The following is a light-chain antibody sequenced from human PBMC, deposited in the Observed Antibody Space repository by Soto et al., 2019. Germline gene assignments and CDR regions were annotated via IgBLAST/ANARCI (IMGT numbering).Light chain of an antibody. CDR2: AAS. CDR1: QTVSKNY. J-gene: IGKJ5*01. Sequence: EIVLTQSPVTLSLSPGEGATLSCRASQTVSKNYLAGYQQKAGQAPRLVIYAASTRATGIPDRFSGSGSGTDFTLTISRLEPEDFAVFYCQQYAGSPITFGQGTRLEIK. CDR3: QQYAGSPIT. V-gene: IGKV3-20*01.